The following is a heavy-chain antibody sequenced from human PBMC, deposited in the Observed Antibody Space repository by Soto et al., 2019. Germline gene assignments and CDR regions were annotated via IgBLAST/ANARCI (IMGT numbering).Heavy chain of an antibody. CDR1: GYTFTSYG. V-gene: IGHV1-18*01. D-gene: IGHD2-2*02. CDR2: ISAYNGNT. CDR3: ARDLEDCGSTSCYRYYYYGMDV. Sequence: GASVKVSCKASGYTFTSYGISWVRQAPGQGLEWMGWISAYNGNTNYAQKLQGRVTMTTDTSTSTAYMELRSLRSDDTAVYYCARDLEDCGSTSCYRYYYYGMDVWGQGTTVTVSS. J-gene: IGHJ6*02.